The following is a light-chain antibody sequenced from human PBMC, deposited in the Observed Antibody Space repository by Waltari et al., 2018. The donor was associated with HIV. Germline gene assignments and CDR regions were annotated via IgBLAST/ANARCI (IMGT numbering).Light chain of an antibody. CDR3: QQSFMSPLT. CDR1: QSINNW. V-gene: IGKV1-5*03. J-gene: IGKJ3*01. Sequence: IQMTQSPSTLSASVGDRVTITCRASQSINNWLAWYQQKPGQAPKLLIYKASTLASGVPSRFSGSGFGTDFTLTISALQRDDFATYYCQQSFMSPLTFGPGTKVDI. CDR2: KAS.